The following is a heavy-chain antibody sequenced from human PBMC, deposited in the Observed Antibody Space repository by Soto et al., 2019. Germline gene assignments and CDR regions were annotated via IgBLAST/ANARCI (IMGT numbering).Heavy chain of an antibody. Sequence: SETLSLTCSVSGGSISSGPYSWGWIRQPPGKGLEWIGTFHYSGRTYYSPSLESRVTISVDTSKNQFSLKVSSVTAADTAVFYCARLAGYCSGTSCYGYYGMDVWGQGTTVLVSS. CDR1: GGSISSGPYS. D-gene: IGHD2-2*01. V-gene: IGHV4-39*01. CDR3: ARLAGYCSGTSCYGYYGMDV. J-gene: IGHJ6*02. CDR2: FHYSGRT.